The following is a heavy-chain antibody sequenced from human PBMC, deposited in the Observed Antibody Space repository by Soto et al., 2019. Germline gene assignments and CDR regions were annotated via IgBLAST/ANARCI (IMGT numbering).Heavy chain of an antibody. CDR2: ISFDGSNK. V-gene: IGHV3-30*03. Sequence: QVELVESGGGVVQPGGSLRLSCAASGFTFSNYGLHWVRQAPGKGLEWAAVISFDGSNKYYADSMKGRFTVSRDNSKNTLYLQMTSLRTEDTAMYYCAIFLREVDTAMIPGAYSGHGPLVTVSS. D-gene: IGHD5-18*01. CDR1: GFTFSNYG. CDR3: AIFLREVDTAMIPGAY. J-gene: IGHJ4*01.